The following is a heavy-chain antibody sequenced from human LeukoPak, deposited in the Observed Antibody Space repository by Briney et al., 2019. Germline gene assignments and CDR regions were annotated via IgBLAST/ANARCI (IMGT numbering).Heavy chain of an antibody. CDR1: GYSISSDYY. CDR2: IYHSGST. CDR3: ARATVTNFFDY. V-gene: IGHV4-38-2*02. J-gene: IGHJ4*02. Sequence: PSETLSLTCTVSGYSISSDYYWGWIRQPPGKGLEWIGSIYHSGSTYYNPSLKSRVTISVDTSKNQFSLKLTSVTAADTAVYYCARATVTNFFDYWGQGTLVTVSS. D-gene: IGHD4-11*01.